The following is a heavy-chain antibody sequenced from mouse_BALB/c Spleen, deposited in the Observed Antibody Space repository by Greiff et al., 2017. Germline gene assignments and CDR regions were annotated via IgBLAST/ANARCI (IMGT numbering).Heavy chain of an antibody. J-gene: IGHJ4*01. Sequence: QVQLQQSGPGLVAPSQSLSITCTVSGFSLTSYGVSWVRQPPGKGLEWLGVLWGDGSTNSHSALISRLSISKNNSKSQVFLTLNSLQTEDTATYCCAKEGVAPAYWGQGTSVTVSS. V-gene: IGHV2-3*01. CDR2: LWGDGST. CDR1: GFSLTSYG. CDR3: AKEGVAPAY. D-gene: IGHD6-1*01.